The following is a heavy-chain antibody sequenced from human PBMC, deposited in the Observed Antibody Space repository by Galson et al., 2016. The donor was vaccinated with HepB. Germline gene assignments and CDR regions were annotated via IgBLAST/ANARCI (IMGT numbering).Heavy chain of an antibody. CDR3: AMDPIRDTAPYYNGMDS. CDR2: ISYSGDT. CDR1: GGSVTSGNYY. D-gene: IGHD2-2*03. V-gene: IGHV4-61*03. J-gene: IGHJ6*02. Sequence: SETLSLTCSVSGGSVTSGNYYWTWIRQPPGKGLEWIGYISYSGDTNYNPSLESRVTMSFDTSKNHFSLKVTSVIDADTAVYYCAMDPIRDTAPYYNGMDSWGQGTTVTVSS.